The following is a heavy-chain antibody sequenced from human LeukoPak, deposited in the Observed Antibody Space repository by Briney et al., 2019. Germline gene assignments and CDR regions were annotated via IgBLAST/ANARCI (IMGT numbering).Heavy chain of an antibody. V-gene: IGHV5-51*01. CDR2: IYPGDSDT. CDR1: GYSFTSYW. J-gene: IGHJ6*02. CDR3: ARLGGSGLGYYYYGMDV. D-gene: IGHD6-19*01. Sequence: GESLKISCEGSGYSFTSYWIGWVRQLPGKGLEWMGIIYPGDSDTRYSPSFQGQVTISADKSISTAYLQWSSLKASDTAMYYCARLGGSGLGYYYYGMDVWGQGTTVTVSS.